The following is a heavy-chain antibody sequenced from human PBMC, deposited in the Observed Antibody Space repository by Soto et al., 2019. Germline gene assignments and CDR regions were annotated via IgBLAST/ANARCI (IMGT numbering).Heavy chain of an antibody. D-gene: IGHD6-6*01. Sequence: SETLSLTCAVYGGSFSGYYWSWIRQPPGKGLEWIGEINHSGSTNYNPSLKSRVTISVDTSKNQFSLKLSSVTAADTAVYYCARAGQLVDSGFDPWGQGTLVTVSS. J-gene: IGHJ5*02. CDR1: GGSFSGYY. CDR2: INHSGST. V-gene: IGHV4-34*01. CDR3: ARAGQLVDSGFDP.